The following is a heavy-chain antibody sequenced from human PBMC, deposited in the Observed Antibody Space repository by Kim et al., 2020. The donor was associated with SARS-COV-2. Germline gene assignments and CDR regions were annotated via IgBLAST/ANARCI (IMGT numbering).Heavy chain of an antibody. V-gene: IGHV4-39*01. CDR3: ARHAGYKYGHDDDHFDY. D-gene: IGHD5-18*01. CDR1: GGSITSSDYY. J-gene: IGHJ4*02. CDR2: IDDTGST. Sequence: SETLSLTCSVSGGSITSSDYYWSWIRQTPGKGLEWIGSIDDTGSTYYYPSLKSRVTISVATFKNQFYLRLKSVTATDRAVYYCARHAGYKYGHDDDHFDYGAQGTLVPVPT.